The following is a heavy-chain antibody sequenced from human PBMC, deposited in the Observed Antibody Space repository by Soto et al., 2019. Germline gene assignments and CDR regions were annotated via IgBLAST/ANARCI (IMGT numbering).Heavy chain of an antibody. Sequence: SETLSLTCTVSGGSISSYYWSWIRQPPGKGLEWIGYIYYSGSTNYNPSLESRVTISVDTSKNQFSLKLSSVTAADTAVYYCARSGGDFWSGYFLPSYYYYYMDVWGKGTTVTVSS. CDR1: GGSISSYY. CDR2: IYYSGST. V-gene: IGHV4-59*01. CDR3: ARSGGDFWSGYFLPSYYYYYMDV. J-gene: IGHJ6*03. D-gene: IGHD3-3*01.